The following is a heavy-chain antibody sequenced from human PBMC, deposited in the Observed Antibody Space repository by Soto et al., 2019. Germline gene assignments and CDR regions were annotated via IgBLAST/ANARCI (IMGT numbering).Heavy chain of an antibody. V-gene: IGHV3-33*01. CDR2: IWYDGSNE. CDR3: ARAGGSSLYSWFDP. CDR1: GFIFSNHA. J-gene: IGHJ5*02. Sequence: QVQLVESGGGVVQPGTSLRLSCAASGFIFSNHAIHWVRQAPGKGLEWVAIIWYDGSNEYYADSVKGRFTISRDTSKNTLYLQMNNLRVEDTAMYYCARAGGSSLYSWFDPWGQGTLVIVSS. D-gene: IGHD6-13*01.